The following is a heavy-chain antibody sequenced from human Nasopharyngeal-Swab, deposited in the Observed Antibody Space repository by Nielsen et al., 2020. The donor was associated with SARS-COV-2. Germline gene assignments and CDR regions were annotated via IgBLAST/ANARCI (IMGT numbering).Heavy chain of an antibody. J-gene: IGHJ3*02. CDR1: GGSISSSSSY. CDR3: ARGVGKWYKTDAFDI. Sequence: SETLSLTCSVSGGSISSSSSYWGWIRQPPGKGLEWIGSIYYSGSTYYTPSLKSRVTISVDTSKNQFSLKVSSVTAADTAVYYCARGVGKWYKTDAFDIWGQGTMVTVSS. V-gene: IGHV4-39*07. CDR2: IYYSGST. D-gene: IGHD1-1*01.